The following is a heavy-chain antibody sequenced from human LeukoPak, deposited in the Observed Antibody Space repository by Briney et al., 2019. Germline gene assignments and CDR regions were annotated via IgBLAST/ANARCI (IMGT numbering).Heavy chain of an antibody. Sequence: GGSLRLSCAASGFTFSSYWMSWVRQAPGKGLEWVANIKQDGSEKYYVDSVKGRFTISRDNSKNTLYLQMNSLRAEDTAVYYCAKDYYDSSGYCVAAAWGQGTLVTVSS. CDR3: AKDYYDSSGYCVAAA. J-gene: IGHJ4*02. CDR2: IKQDGSEK. V-gene: IGHV3-7*01. D-gene: IGHD3-22*01. CDR1: GFTFSSYW.